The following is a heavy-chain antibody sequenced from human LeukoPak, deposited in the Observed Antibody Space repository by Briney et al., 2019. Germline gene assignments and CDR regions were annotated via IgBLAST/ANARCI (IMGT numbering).Heavy chain of an antibody. CDR3: ARGGIAAADAFYYYYYMDV. CDR2: IYIVGST. V-gene: IGHV3-66*02. CDR1: GFTVSSNY. Sequence: GGSLRLSCAASGFTVSSNYMSWVRQAPGKGLEWVSVIYIVGSTYYADSVKGRFTISRDNSKNTLYLQMNSLRAEDTAVYYCARGGIAAADAFYYYYYMDVWGKGTTVTVSS. D-gene: IGHD6-13*01. J-gene: IGHJ6*03.